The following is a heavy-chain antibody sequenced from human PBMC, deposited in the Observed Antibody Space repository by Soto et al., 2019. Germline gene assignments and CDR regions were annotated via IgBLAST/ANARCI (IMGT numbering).Heavy chain of an antibody. CDR1: GYRFTSYW. CDR2: IFPSDSDT. J-gene: IGHJ5*02. CDR3: ARKDKSGYFNWFDT. D-gene: IGHD3-22*01. V-gene: IGHV5-51*01. Sequence: GESLKISCRTSGYRFTSYWIAWVLQMPVKGLEWMGIIFPSDSDTRYSPSFQGQVTISADRSTSTVFLQWARLKASDTAVYFCARKDKSGYFNWFDTWGQGTLVTVSS.